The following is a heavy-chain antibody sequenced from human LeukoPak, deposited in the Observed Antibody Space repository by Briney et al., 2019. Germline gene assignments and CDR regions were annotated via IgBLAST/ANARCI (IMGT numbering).Heavy chain of an antibody. J-gene: IGHJ6*04. Sequence: GGSLRLSCAASGFTFSSYSMNWVRQAPGKGLEWVSYISSSSSTIYYADSVKGRFTISRDNSRNTLYLQMNTLRAEDTAVYYCAELGITMIGGVWGKGTTVTISS. CDR1: GFTFSSYS. CDR2: ISSSSSTI. CDR3: AELGITMIGGV. D-gene: IGHD3-10*02. V-gene: IGHV3-48*01.